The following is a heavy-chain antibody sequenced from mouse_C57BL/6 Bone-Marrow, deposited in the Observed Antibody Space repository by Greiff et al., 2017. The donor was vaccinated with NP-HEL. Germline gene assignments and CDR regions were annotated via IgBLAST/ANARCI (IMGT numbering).Heavy chain of an antibody. V-gene: IGHV1-26*01. CDR3: ARRDYYGSSFDV. D-gene: IGHD1-1*01. CDR2: INPNNGGT. J-gene: IGHJ1*03. Sequence: EVQLQQSGPELVKPGASVKISCKASGYTFTDYYMNWVKQSHGKSLEWIGDINPNNGGTSYNQKFKGKATLTVDKSSSTAYMELRSLTSEDSAVYYCARRDYYGSSFDVWGTGTTVTVSS. CDR1: GYTFTDYY.